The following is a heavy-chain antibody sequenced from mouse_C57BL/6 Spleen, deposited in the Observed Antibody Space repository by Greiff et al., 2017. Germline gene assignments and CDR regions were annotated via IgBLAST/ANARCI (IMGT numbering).Heavy chain of an antibody. V-gene: IGHV1-64*01. CDR1: GYTFTSYW. J-gene: IGHJ2*01. Sequence: QVQLQQPGAELVKPGASVKLSCKASGYTFTSYWMHWVQQRPGQGLEWIGMIHPNSGSTNYNEKFKSKATLTVDKSSSTAYMQLSSLTSEDAAVDYCARGGSSHFDYWGQGTTLTVSS. CDR3: ARGGSSHFDY. CDR2: IHPNSGST. D-gene: IGHD1-1*01.